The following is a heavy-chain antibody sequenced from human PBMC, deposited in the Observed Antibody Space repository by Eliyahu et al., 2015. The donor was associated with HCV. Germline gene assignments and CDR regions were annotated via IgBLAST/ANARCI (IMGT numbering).Heavy chain of an antibody. CDR3: ARGGMVSGYGPYYYYGMDV. CDR1: GGSFSGYY. Sequence: QVQLQQWGAGLLKPSETLSLTCAVYGGSFSGYYWSWIRQPPGKGLEWIGEINPSGSTNYNPSLKSRVTISVDTSKNQFSLKLSSVTAADTAVYYCARGGMVSGYGPYYYYGMDVWGQGTTVTVSS. CDR2: INPSGST. J-gene: IGHJ6*02. V-gene: IGHV4-34*01. D-gene: IGHD5-12*01.